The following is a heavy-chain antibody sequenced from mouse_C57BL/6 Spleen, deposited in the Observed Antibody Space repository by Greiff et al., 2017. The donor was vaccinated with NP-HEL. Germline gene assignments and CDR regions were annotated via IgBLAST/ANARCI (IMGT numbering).Heavy chain of an antibody. CDR1: GYTFTDYY. CDR2: INPYNGGT. V-gene: IGHV1-19*01. D-gene: IGHD2-5*01. J-gene: IGHJ2*01. CDR3: ARSDYSNYFDY. Sequence: VQLQQSGPVLVKPGASVKMSCKASGYTFTDYYMNWVKQSHGKSLEWIGVINPYNGGTSYNQKFKGKATLTVDKSSSTAYMELNSLTSEDSAVYYSARSDYSNYFDYWGQGTTLTVSS.